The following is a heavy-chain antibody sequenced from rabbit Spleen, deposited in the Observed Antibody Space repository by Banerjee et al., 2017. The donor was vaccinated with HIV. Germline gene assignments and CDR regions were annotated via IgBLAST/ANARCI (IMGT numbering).Heavy chain of an antibody. CDR2: IAGSSSGFT. CDR1: GFSFSSSDY. J-gene: IGHJ6*01. Sequence: QEHLVESGGGLVQPGGSLTLSCKASGFSFSSSDYICWVRQAPGKGLEWISCIAGSSSGFTYSATWATGRFTISKTSSTTVTLQMTSLTVADTATYFCVRDTGTSFSSYGMDLWGPGTLVTVS. D-gene: IGHD7-1*01. V-gene: IGHV1S45*01. CDR3: VRDTGTSFSSYGMDL.